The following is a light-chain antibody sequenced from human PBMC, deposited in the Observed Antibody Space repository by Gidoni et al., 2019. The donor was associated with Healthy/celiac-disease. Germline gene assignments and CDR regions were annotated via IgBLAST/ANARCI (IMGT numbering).Light chain of an antibody. CDR3: QQYDNLFS. CDR1: QDISNY. V-gene: IGKV1-33*01. Sequence: DIQMTQSPSSLSASVGDRVTITCQASQDISNYLHWYQQKPGKAPKLLIYDASNLETGFPSRFSGSGAGTDFTFTISSLQPEDIATYYCQQYDNLFSFGQGTRLEIK. J-gene: IGKJ5*01. CDR2: DAS.